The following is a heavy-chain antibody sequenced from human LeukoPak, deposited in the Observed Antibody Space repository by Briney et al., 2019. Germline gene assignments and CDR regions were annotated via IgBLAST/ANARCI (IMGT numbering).Heavy chain of an antibody. J-gene: IGHJ4*02. V-gene: IGHV3-23*01. Sequence: PGGSLRLSCAASGLTFSSYAMSWVRQAPGKGLEWVSAISGSGGSTYYADSMKGRFTISRDNSKNTLYLQMNSLRAEDTAVYYCAKEGFLAAAGTSPFDYWGQGTLVTASS. D-gene: IGHD6-13*01. CDR2: ISGSGGST. CDR1: GLTFSSYA. CDR3: AKEGFLAAAGTSPFDY.